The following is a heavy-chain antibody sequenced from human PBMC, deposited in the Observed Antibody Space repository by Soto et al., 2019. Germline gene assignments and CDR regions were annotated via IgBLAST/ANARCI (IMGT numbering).Heavy chain of an antibody. CDR1: GLTVSTNY. J-gene: IGHJ4*02. CDR3: ARVTTLAFDY. V-gene: IGHV3-66*01. D-gene: IGHD3-22*01. CDR2: MYSDGRT. Sequence: GGSLRLSCAAPGLTVSTNYMSWVRQAPGKGLEWVSIMYSDGRTYHADSVKGRFTISRDNSKNLLYLQMNSLRAEDTAVYYCARVTTLAFDYWGQGT.